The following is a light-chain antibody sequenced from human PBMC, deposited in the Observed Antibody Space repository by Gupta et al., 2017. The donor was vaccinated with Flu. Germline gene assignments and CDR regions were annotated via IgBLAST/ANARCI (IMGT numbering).Light chain of an antibody. J-gene: IGLJ2*01. V-gene: IGLV3-25*02. Sequence: SFDLPPPPSLSVSPGQTARITCFGDVLSKQYTYWYQQRPGQAPVVLIYKDTERPSGIPERFSGSSSGTRATLTISGVQAEDAADYYCQSADNTDVVFGGGTRLTVL. CDR3: QSADNTDVV. CDR1: VLSKQY. CDR2: KDT.